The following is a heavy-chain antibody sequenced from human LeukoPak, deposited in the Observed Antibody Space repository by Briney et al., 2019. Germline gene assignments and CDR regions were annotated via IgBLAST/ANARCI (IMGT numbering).Heavy chain of an antibody. CDR2: IYTSGST. CDR3: ARDLLAVVVPAAISANWFDP. V-gene: IGHV4-4*07. CDR1: GGSISSYY. J-gene: IGHJ5*02. Sequence: PSETLSLTCTVSGGSISSYYWSWIRQPAGKGLEWIGRIYTSGSTNYNPSLKSRVTMSVDTSKNQFSLKLSSVTAADTAVYYCARDLLAVVVPAAISANWFDPWGQGTLVTVSS. D-gene: IGHD2-2*02.